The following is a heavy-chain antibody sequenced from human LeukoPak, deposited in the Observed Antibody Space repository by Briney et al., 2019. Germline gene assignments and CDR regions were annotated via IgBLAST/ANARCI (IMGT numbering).Heavy chain of an antibody. CDR3: ARFIAVAGYNWFDP. V-gene: IGHV4-59*08. Sequence: KPSETLSLTCTVSGGSMSSYYWSWIRQPPGKGLEWIGYIVYSGTTNYNPSLNSRVTISLDTSKNQFSLKLSSVTAADTAVYYCARFIAVAGYNWFDPWGQGTLVTVSS. J-gene: IGHJ5*02. D-gene: IGHD6-19*01. CDR1: GGSMSSYY. CDR2: IVYSGTT.